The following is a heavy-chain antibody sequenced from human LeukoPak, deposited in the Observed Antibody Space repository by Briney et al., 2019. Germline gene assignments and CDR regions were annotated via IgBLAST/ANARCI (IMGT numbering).Heavy chain of an antibody. CDR3: ARFEAYSSGWYGGFDY. D-gene: IGHD6-19*01. CDR1: GYTFTSYA. Sequence: ASVKVSCKASGYTFTSYAMHWVRQAPGQRLEWMGWINAGNGNTKYSQKFQGRVTITRDTSASTAYMELSSLRSEDTAVYYCARFEAYSSGWYGGFDYWGQGTLVTVSS. CDR2: INAGNGNT. V-gene: IGHV1-3*01. J-gene: IGHJ4*02.